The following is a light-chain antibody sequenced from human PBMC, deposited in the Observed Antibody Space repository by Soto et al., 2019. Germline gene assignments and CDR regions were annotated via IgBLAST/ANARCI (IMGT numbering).Light chain of an antibody. J-gene: IGKJ4*01. V-gene: IGKV3-20*01. CDR2: DAS. CDR3: QQFSSYPLT. CDR1: QTVTSDY. Sequence: EDVLTQSPGTLSLSPGARATLSCGASQTVTSDYLAWYQQKPGQAPRLMIYDASSRATGIPDRFSGGGSGTDLTITISRLEPEDGEVYYCQQFSSYPLTFGGGTKVDIK.